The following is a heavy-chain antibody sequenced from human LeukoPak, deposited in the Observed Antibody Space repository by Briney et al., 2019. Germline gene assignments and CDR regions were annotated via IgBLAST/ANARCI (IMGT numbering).Heavy chain of an antibody. J-gene: IGHJ5*02. Sequence: SETLSLTCTVSGGSISSYYWSWLRQPPGKGLEWIGYIYYSGSTNYNPSLKSRVTISVDTSKNQFSLKLSSVTAADTAVYYCARATNDIVDNWFDPWGQGTLVTVSS. CDR1: GGSISSYY. CDR3: ARATNDIVDNWFDP. CDR2: IYYSGST. V-gene: IGHV4-59*01. D-gene: IGHD5-12*01.